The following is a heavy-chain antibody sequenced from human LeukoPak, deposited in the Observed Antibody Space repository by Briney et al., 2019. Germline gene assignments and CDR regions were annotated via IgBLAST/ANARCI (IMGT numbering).Heavy chain of an antibody. J-gene: IGHJ6*03. D-gene: IGHD2-15*01. CDR3: AKNGDRGAYCTGGTCYPYFYYYMDV. CDR2: ITNSGENT. V-gene: IGHV3-23*01. Sequence: GGSLRLSCEASGFSFPYGMSWVRQAPGKGLEWVSGITNSGENTYYADSVKGRFTISRDNSKNTLYLQMNSLRAEDTAIYYCAKNGDRGAYCTGGTCYPYFYYYMDVWGKGTTVTI. CDR1: GFSFPYG.